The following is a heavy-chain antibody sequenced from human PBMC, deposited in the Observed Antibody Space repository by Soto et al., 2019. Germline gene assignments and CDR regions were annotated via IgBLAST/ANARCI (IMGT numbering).Heavy chain of an antibody. V-gene: IGHV1-18*01. CDR2: MNPNSGNT. CDR3: ARVVPAAMCFDY. CDR1: GYTFTSYD. J-gene: IGHJ4*02. Sequence: ASVKVSCKASGYTFTSYDINWVRQATGQGLEWMGWMNPNSGNTNYAQKLQGRVTMTTDTSTSTAYMELRSLRSDDTAVYYCARVVPAAMCFDYWGQGTLVTVSS. D-gene: IGHD2-2*01.